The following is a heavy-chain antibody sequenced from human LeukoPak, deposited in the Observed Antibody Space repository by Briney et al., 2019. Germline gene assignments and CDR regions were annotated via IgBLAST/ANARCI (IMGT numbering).Heavy chain of an antibody. V-gene: IGHV3-30-3*01. CDR1: GFTFSSYA. CDR3: ARGFTTP. CDR2: ISYDGSNK. J-gene: IGHJ5*02. D-gene: IGHD1-1*01. Sequence: GGSLRLSCAASGFTFSSYAMHWVGQAPGKGLEWVAVISYDGSNKYYAVSVKGRFTISRDNSKNTLYLQMNSLRAEDTAVYYCARGFTTPWGQGTLVTVSS.